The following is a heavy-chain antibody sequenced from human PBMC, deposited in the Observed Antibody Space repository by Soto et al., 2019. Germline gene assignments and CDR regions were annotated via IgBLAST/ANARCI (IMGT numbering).Heavy chain of an antibody. CDR1: GFSLSNARMG. CDR3: ARIVSLDYYDSSGYYYDY. Sequence: QVTLKESGPVLVKPTETLTLTCTVSGFSLSNARMGVSWIRQPPGKALEWLAHIFSNDEKSYSTSLKSRLTISRDTSKSQVVLTMTNMDPVDTATYYCARIVSLDYYDSSGYYYDYWGQGTLVTVSS. D-gene: IGHD3-22*01. V-gene: IGHV2-26*01. J-gene: IGHJ4*02. CDR2: IFSNDEK.